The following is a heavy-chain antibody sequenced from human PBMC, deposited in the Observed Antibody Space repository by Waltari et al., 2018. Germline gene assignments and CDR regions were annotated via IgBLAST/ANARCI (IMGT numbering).Heavy chain of an antibody. CDR3: ARTYESGSYYYYMDV. Sequence: QVQLVESGGGVVQPGTSLRLSCAASGFTFSSYTMHWVRQAPGKGLDWVAVISYDGSNTYYADSVKGRFTVSRDNSKNTLDLQMDSLRPEDTALYYCARTYESGSYYYYMDVWGRGTTVAISS. J-gene: IGHJ6*03. V-gene: IGHV3-30*04. CDR2: ISYDGSNT. D-gene: IGHD3-3*01. CDR1: GFTFSSYT.